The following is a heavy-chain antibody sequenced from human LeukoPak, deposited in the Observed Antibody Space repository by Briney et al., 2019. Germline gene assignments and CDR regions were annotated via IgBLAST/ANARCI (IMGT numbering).Heavy chain of an antibody. J-gene: IGHJ4*02. CDR2: IKTDGSEK. V-gene: IGHV3-7*01. CDR1: GFTFSSFW. Sequence: QAGGSLRLSCAASGFTFSSFWISWVRQAPGKGLEWVANIKTDGSEKYYVDSVKGRFTISRDNAKNSAYLQMNSLRVEDTAMYYCVRDAWFGESRAGGQGTLVTVSP. CDR3: VRDAWFGESRA. D-gene: IGHD3-10*01.